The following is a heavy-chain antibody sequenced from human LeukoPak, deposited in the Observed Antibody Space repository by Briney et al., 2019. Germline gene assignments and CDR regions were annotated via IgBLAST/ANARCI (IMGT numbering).Heavy chain of an antibody. CDR1: GFTFSRFW. CDR2: IKQDGSEK. J-gene: IGHJ4*02. V-gene: IGHV3-7*04. D-gene: IGHD5-12*01. Sequence: GGSLRLSCAASGFTFSRFWMSWVRQAPGKGLEWVANIKQDGSEKYYVDSVKGRFTISRDNAKNSLYLQMNSLRAEDTAVFYCARDGTYTDYDPDFDIWGQGTLVTVSS. CDR3: ARDGTYTDYDPDFDI.